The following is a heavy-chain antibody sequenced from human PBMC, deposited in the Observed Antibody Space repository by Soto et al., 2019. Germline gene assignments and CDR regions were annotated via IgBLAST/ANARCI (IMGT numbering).Heavy chain of an antibody. J-gene: IGHJ4*02. CDR3: ARGPDARDFDY. CDR1: GGSFSGYY. CDR2: INHSGST. Sequence: SETLSLTCAVYGGSFSGYYCSWIRQPPGKGLEWIGEINHSGSTNYNPSLKSRVTISVDTSKNQFSLKLSSVTAADTAVYYCARGPDARDFDYWGQGTLVTVSS. V-gene: IGHV4-34*01.